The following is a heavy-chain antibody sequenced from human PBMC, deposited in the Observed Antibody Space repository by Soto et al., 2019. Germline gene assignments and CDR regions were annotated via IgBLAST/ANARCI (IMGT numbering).Heavy chain of an antibody. CDR3: VKGGWLDY. D-gene: IGHD3-10*01. V-gene: IGHV3-23*01. J-gene: IGHJ4*02. Sequence: DVKLLESGGGLVQPGGSLRLSCAASQFTFSSFAMTWVRQAPGKGLEWVSFISETGDSLSYAESVKGRFTISRDNSKNTLYLQMSSLRPEDTAVYYCVKGGWLDYWGQGTLVTVS. CDR1: QFTFSSFA. CDR2: ISETGDSL.